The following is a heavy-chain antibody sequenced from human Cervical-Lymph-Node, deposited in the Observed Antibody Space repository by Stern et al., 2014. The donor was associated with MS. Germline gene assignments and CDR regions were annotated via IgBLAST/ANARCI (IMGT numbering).Heavy chain of an antibody. D-gene: IGHD6-19*01. CDR3: ARKEYSSGWYAWYFDY. CDR2: IKQDGSEK. V-gene: IGHV3-7*01. J-gene: IGHJ4*02. CDR1: GFTFSSYW. Sequence: EDQLVESGGGLVQPGGSLRLSCAASGFTFSSYWMSWVRQAPGKGLEWVANIKQDGSEKYYVDSVKGRFTISRDNAKNSLYLQMNSLRAEDTAVYYCARKEYSSGWYAWYFDYWGQGTLVTVSS.